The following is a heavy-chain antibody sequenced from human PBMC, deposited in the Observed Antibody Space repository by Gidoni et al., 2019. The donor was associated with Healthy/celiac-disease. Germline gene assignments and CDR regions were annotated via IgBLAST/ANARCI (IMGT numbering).Heavy chain of an antibody. V-gene: IGHV4-39*01. Sequence: QLQLQESGPGLAKPSETLALTCTVSGGSISSSSYHWCWIRQPPGKGLEWIGSVYSSGSTYYNPSLKSRVTISVDTSKNQFSLKLSSVTAADTAVYYCARRKEAGGWFDPWGQGTLVTVSS. CDR3: ARRKEAGGWFDP. CDR1: GGSISSSSYH. CDR2: VYSSGST. D-gene: IGHD1-26*01. J-gene: IGHJ5*02.